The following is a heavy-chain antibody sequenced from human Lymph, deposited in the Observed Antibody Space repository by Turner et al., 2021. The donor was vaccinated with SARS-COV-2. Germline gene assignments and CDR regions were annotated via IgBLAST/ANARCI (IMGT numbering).Heavy chain of an antibody. V-gene: IGHV3-33*01. CDR2: RCDDGSNK. Sequence: QVQLMESGGAVVHPGRSLGLPCTGSGITFSSYGMHWVRQAPGKGLEWVAVRCDDGSNKYHAASMEGRLTISRDNSKNTLYMQMNNLRAEDTAVYYCARDSNYYASSGSWGYYYYGMDVWGQGTTVTVSS. CDR3: ARDSNYYASSGSWGYYYYGMDV. J-gene: IGHJ6*02. CDR1: GITFSSYG. D-gene: IGHD3-22*01.